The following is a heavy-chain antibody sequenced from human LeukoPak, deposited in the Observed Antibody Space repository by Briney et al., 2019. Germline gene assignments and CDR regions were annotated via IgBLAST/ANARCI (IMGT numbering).Heavy chain of an antibody. D-gene: IGHD1-1*01. CDR2: LCPGGDT. V-gene: IGHV4-39*01. Sequence: PSESLSLTCSVSGCSIRTSHNNWVRLRQAPGQGLEWIVILCPGGDTYHHPSLERRVPLSADTSRTVLSLRLNAVPAAGPAVYYCATTGGGWCHHWGRGDLVLVSS. CDR1: GCSIRTSHNN. CDR3: ATTGGGWCHH. J-gene: IGHJ5*02.